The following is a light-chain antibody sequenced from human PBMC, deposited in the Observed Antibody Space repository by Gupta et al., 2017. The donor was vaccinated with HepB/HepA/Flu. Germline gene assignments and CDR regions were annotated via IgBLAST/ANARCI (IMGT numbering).Light chain of an antibody. CDR3: QHYESYPCS. V-gene: IGKV1-16*01. CDR1: QGIRNY. Sequence: DIQMTQSPSSLYAAVGDRVTITCRASQGIRNYLACFQQKPGKAPESLIYAAYSLQCGVPSRFSGSVSGTDFTLTISSLQPEYFATYFCQHYESYPCSFGQGTKLEIK. CDR2: AAY. J-gene: IGKJ2*04.